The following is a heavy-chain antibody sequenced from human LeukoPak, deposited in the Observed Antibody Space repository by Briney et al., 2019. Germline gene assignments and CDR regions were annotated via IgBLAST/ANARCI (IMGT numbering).Heavy chain of an antibody. CDR3: ARYDSRGDYYFDY. Sequence: PSETLSLTCTVSGGSISSYYWSWLRQIPGKGLEYIGYIYDSGSTNYNPSLKSRVTISVDTSKNQFPLQLSSVTAADTAVYYCARYDSRGDYYFDYWGQGTLVTVSS. J-gene: IGHJ4*02. CDR1: GGSISSYY. CDR2: IYDSGST. V-gene: IGHV4-59*01. D-gene: IGHD3-22*01.